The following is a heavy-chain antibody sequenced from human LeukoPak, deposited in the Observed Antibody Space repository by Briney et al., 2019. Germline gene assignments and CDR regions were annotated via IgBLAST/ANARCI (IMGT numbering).Heavy chain of an antibody. D-gene: IGHD1-26*01. CDR3: TRVSGTYNWFDP. V-gene: IGHV3-73*01. J-gene: IGHJ5*02. Sequence: GGSLRLSCAASGFTFSGSAIHWVRQSSGKGLEWVGQIDKKDKGYATATAYAASVKGRFTISRDDSINTAYLQMKSLKTEDTALYYCTRVSGTYNWFDPWGQGTLVTVSS. CDR2: IDKKDKGYATAT. CDR1: GFTFSGSA.